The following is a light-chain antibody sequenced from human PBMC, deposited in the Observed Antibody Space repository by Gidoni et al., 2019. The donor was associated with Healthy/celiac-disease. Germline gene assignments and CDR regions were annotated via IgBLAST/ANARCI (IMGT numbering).Light chain of an antibody. CDR2: KAS. V-gene: IGKV1-5*03. Sequence: DIQMPQSPSTLSAPVADRVTITCRASQSISSWLAWYQQKPGKAPKLLIYKASSLESGVPSRFSGSGSGTEFTLTISSLQPDDFATYYCQQYNSYSVTFGPGTKVDIK. CDR1: QSISSW. CDR3: QQYNSYSVT. J-gene: IGKJ3*01.